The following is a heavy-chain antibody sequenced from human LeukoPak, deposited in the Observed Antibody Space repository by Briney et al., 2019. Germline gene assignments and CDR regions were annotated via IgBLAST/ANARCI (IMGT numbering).Heavy chain of an antibody. V-gene: IGHV4-34*01. J-gene: IGHJ4*02. CDR1: GGPFSGYY. CDR2: INHSGST. Sequence: PSETLSLTCAVYGGPFSGYYWSWIRQPPGKGLEWIGEINHSGSTNYNPSLKSRVTISVDTSKNQFSLKLSSVTAADTAVYYCARRQRITMIVVVKAFDYWGQGTLVTVSS. CDR3: ARRQRITMIVVVKAFDY. D-gene: IGHD3-22*01.